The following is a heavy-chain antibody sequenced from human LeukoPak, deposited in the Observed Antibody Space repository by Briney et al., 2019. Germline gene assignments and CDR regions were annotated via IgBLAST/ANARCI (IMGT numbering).Heavy chain of an antibody. Sequence: SETLSLTCTVFGGSISSSSYYWGWIRQPPGKGLEWIGSIYYSGSTYYNPSLKSRVTISVDTSKNQFSLKLSSVTAADTAVYYCARQPENYDILTGYRLWYFDLWGRGTLVTVSS. CDR3: ARQPENYDILTGYRLWYFDL. CDR1: GGSISSSSYY. D-gene: IGHD3-9*01. J-gene: IGHJ2*01. CDR2: IYYSGST. V-gene: IGHV4-39*01.